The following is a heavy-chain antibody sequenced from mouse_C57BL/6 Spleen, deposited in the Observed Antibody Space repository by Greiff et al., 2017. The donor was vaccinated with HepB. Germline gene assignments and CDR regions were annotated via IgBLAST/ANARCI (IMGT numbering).Heavy chain of an antibody. CDR2: IYPNSGGT. V-gene: IGHV1-72*01. J-gene: IGHJ2*01. CDR3: ERERHYYGSSYNY. CDR1: GYTFTSYW. Sequence: QVQLQQPGAELVKPGASVKLSCKASGYTFTSYWMHWVKQRPGRGLEWIGRIYPNSGGTKYNEKFKSKATLTVDKPSSTAYMQLSSLTSEDSAVYYGERERHYYGSSYNYWGQGTTLTVSS. D-gene: IGHD1-1*01.